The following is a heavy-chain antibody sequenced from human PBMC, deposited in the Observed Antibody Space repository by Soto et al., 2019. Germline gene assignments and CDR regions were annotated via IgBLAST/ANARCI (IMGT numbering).Heavy chain of an antibody. Sequence: GGSLRLSCAASGFTFSSYAMSWVRQAPGKGLEWVSAISGSGGSTYYADSVKGRFTISRDNSKNTLYLQMSSLRAEDTAVYYCAKDLDVYDILTGYSGDAFDIWGQGTMVTVS. V-gene: IGHV3-23*01. J-gene: IGHJ3*02. CDR2: ISGSGGST. CDR1: GFTFSSYA. D-gene: IGHD3-9*01. CDR3: AKDLDVYDILTGYSGDAFDI.